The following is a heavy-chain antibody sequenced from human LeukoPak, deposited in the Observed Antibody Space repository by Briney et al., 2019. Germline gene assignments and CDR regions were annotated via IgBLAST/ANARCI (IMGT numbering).Heavy chain of an antibody. D-gene: IGHD4/OR15-4a*01. CDR1: GFTFSDYA. CDR2: VGGGGDDA. CDR3: AKDMVQRNGIFGAFDI. V-gene: IGHV3-23*01. J-gene: IGHJ3*02. Sequence: GGSLRLSCAASGFTFSDYAMSWVRQAPGKGLEWVSSVGGGGDDADYADSVKGRFTNSRDNPKRTLYLQVTSLRDEDTAVYFCAKDMVQRNGIFGAFDIWGQGTMVTVSS.